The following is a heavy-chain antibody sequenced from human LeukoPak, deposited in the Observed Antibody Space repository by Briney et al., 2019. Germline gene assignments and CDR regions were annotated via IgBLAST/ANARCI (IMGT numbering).Heavy chain of an antibody. V-gene: IGHV1-8*01. CDR2: MSPNTGNT. D-gene: IGHD4-23*01. CDR1: GYTFTGYD. CDR3: SRGGGGNLIGG. Sequence: ASVKVSCKASGYTFTGYDINWVRQATGQGLEWMGWMSPNTGNTCYAQKFQGRVTMTRSTSISTAYMELSSLTSEDTAVYYCSRGGGGNLIGGWGQGTLVTVSS. J-gene: IGHJ4*02.